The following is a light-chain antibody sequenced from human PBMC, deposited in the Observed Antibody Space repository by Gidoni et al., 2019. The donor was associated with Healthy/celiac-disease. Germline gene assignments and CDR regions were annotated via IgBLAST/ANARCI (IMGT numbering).Light chain of an antibody. Sequence: DIQMTQSPSSLSASVGDRVTITCQASHDISNYLNWYQQKPGKAPKLLIYDASNLETGVPSRFSGSGSGTDFTFTISSLQPDDIATYYCQQYDNLPLYTFGQGTKLEIK. CDR2: DAS. CDR3: QQYDNLPLYT. V-gene: IGKV1-33*01. J-gene: IGKJ2*01. CDR1: HDISNY.